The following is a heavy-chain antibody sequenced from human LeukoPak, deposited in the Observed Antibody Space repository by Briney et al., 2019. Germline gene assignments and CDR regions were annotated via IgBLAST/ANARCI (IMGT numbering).Heavy chain of an antibody. Sequence: GRSLRLSCAASGFTFSSYAMHRVRQAPGKGLEWVAVISSDGSNKYYADSVKGRFTISRDNSKNTLYLQMNSLRAEDTAVYYCATSPFAPGYSSSWYYYYGMDVWGKGTTVTVSS. J-gene: IGHJ6*04. CDR1: GFTFSSYA. CDR2: ISSDGSNK. CDR3: ATSPFAPGYSSSWYYYYGMDV. D-gene: IGHD6-13*01. V-gene: IGHV3-30*04.